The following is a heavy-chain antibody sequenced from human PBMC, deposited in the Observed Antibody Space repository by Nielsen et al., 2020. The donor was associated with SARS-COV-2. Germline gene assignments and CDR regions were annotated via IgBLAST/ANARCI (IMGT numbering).Heavy chain of an antibody. CDR3: ARGGVVLPAAIPFDP. V-gene: IGHV3-7*05. D-gene: IGHD2-2*01. J-gene: IGHJ5*02. CDR2: IKQDGSEK. CDR1: GFTFSSYW. Sequence: GESLKISCAASGFTFSSYWMSWVRQAPGKGLEWVANIKQDGSEKYYVDSVKGRLTISRDNAKNSLYLHMNSLRAEDTAVYYCARGGVVLPAAIPFDPWGQGTLVTVSS.